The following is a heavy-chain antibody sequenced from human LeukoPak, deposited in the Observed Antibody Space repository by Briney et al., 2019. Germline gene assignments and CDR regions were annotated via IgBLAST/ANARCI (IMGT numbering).Heavy chain of an antibody. CDR2: INHSGST. Sequence: PSETLSLTCAVYGGSFSGYYWSWIRQPPGKGLEWIGEINHSGSTNYNPSLKSRVSISVDTSKNQFSLKLSSVPAADTAVYYCARGLIITMVRGVIGYYYGMDVWGQGTTVTVSS. V-gene: IGHV4-34*01. CDR3: ARGLIITMVRGVIGYYYGMDV. J-gene: IGHJ6*02. D-gene: IGHD3-10*01. CDR1: GGSFSGYY.